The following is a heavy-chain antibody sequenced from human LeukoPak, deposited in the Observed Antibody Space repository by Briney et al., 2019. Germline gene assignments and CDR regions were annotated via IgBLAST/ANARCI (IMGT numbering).Heavy chain of an antibody. V-gene: IGHV3-48*04. J-gene: IGHJ3*02. CDR3: ARSIMYGDHGEDI. Sequence: GGSLRLSCEASGFTFNSYSFNWVRQAPGKGLEWISYINSVGGTTFHADSVKGRFTISRDNAKNTLYLQMDSLRAEDAAIYYCARSIMYGDHGEDIWGQGTVVAVSS. CDR2: INSVGGTT. D-gene: IGHD4-17*01. CDR1: GFTFNSYS.